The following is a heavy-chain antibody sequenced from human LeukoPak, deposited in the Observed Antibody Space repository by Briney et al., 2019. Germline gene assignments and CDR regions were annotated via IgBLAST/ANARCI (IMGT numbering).Heavy chain of an antibody. Sequence: TSSETVSLTCTVSGGSISSSSYYWGWIRQPPGKGLEWIGSIYYSGSTYYNPSLKSRVTISVDTSKNQFSLKLSSVTAADTAVYYCARQGGAFDYWGQGTLATVSS. CDR3: ARQGGAFDY. J-gene: IGHJ4*02. CDR1: GGSISSSSYY. V-gene: IGHV4-39*01. CDR2: IYYSGST. D-gene: IGHD3-16*01.